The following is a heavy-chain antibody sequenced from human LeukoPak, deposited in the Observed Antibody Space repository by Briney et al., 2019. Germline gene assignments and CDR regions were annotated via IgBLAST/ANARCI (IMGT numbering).Heavy chain of an antibody. Sequence: SETLSLTCAVYGGSFSGYYWSLIRQPPGKGLEWIGEINHSGSTNYNPSLKSRVTISVDTSKNQFSLKLSSVTAADTAVYYCARGIYGDYYPLWGQGTLVTVSS. CDR2: INHSGST. CDR3: ARGIYGDYYPL. J-gene: IGHJ4*02. CDR1: GGSFSGYY. D-gene: IGHD4-17*01. V-gene: IGHV4-34*01.